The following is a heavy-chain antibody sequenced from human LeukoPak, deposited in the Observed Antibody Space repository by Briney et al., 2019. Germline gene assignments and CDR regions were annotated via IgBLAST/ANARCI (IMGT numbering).Heavy chain of an antibody. V-gene: IGHV3-7*01. CDR3: ARYGNNVDNAFDI. Sequence: PGGSLRLSCAASAFTFRSYWMSWVRQAPGKGLEWVANIKEDGSENYYVDSVKGRFTISRDNAENSLYLQMNSLGVEDTALYYCARYGNNVDNAFDIWGQGTMVTVSS. CDR1: AFTFRSYW. CDR2: IKEDGSEN. J-gene: IGHJ3*02. D-gene: IGHD4-17*01.